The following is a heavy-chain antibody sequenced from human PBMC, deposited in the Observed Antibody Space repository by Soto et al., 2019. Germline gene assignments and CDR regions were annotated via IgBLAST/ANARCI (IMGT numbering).Heavy chain of an antibody. CDR1: GFTFSSYA. D-gene: IGHD2-2*02. V-gene: IGHV3-30-3*01. CDR2: ISYDGSNK. J-gene: IGHJ4*02. Sequence: GGSLRLFCAASGFTFSSYAMHWVRQAPGKGLEWVAVISYDGSNKYYADSVKGRFTISRDNSKNTLYLQMNSLRAEDTAVYYCARDPQDIVVVPAAILFSPAGIDYWGQGTLVTVSS. CDR3: ARDPQDIVVVPAAILFSPAGIDY.